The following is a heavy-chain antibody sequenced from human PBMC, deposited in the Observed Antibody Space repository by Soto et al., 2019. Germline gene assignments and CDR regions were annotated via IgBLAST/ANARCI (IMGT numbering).Heavy chain of an antibody. CDR2: IIPIFGTA. CDR1: GGTFSSYA. V-gene: IGHV1-69*13. Sequence: VKVSCKASGGTFSSYAISWVRQAPGQGLEWMGGIIPIFGTANYAQKFQGRVTITADESTSTAYMELSSLRSEDTAVYYCARSLGTTGDLDYWGQEPWSPSPQ. D-gene: IGHD1-1*01. CDR3: ARSLGTTGDLDY. J-gene: IGHJ4*01.